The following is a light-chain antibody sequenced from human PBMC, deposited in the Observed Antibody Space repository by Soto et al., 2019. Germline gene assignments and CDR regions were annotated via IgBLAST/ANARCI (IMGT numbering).Light chain of an antibody. CDR1: QRITTY. V-gene: IGKV1-39*01. CDR2: TSG. J-gene: IGKJ2*01. CDR3: QQTYNTPYT. Sequence: IHMTQSPSSLSASVGDRVTITCRASQRITTYLNWYQQKPGEAPKLLLSTSGTLQRGVPSRFIGSGSCTYFTLTITGLQRADFATYVCQQTYNTPYTFGQGTKLESK.